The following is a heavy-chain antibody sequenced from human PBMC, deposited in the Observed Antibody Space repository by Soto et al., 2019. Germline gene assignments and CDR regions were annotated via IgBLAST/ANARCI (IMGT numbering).Heavy chain of an antibody. CDR1: GFSLSTSRVG. V-gene: IGHV2-5*02. Sequence: QITLKESGPTLVKPTQTLTLTCTFSGFSLSTSRVGVGWIRQPPGKALELLAVIYWDDAKTYRPSLKSRLTITKDTSKNQVALTMTNMDPVDKATYYCAHAYGGRSLYWGQGTLVTVSS. CDR2: IYWDDAK. D-gene: IGHD1-26*01. J-gene: IGHJ4*02. CDR3: AHAYGGRSLY.